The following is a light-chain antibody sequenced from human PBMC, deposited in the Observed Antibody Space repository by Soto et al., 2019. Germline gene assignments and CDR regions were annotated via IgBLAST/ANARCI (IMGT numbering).Light chain of an antibody. V-gene: IGKV1-27*01. CDR1: QSVGSN. Sequence: MTQSPDTLSVSPGERATLSCRASQSVGSNLAWYQQKPGKVPKLLIYAASTLQSGVPSRFSGSGSGTDFTLTISSLQPEDVATYYCQKYNSAPWTFGQGTKVDIK. J-gene: IGKJ1*01. CDR2: AAS. CDR3: QKYNSAPWT.